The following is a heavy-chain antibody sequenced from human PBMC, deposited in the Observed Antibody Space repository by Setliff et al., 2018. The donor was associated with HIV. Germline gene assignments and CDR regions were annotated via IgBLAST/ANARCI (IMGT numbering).Heavy chain of an antibody. Sequence: SETLSLTCTVSGASVNSHYWAWIRQPPGKGLEWIGSLYYSGNTNYNPSLKSRVTISVDRSKNQFSLKLSSVTAADTAVYYCARRGDFFYYAMDVWGQGTTVTVSS. CDR2: LYYSGNT. V-gene: IGHV4-59*08. CDR1: GASVNSHY. CDR3: ARRGDFFYYAMDV. J-gene: IGHJ6*02.